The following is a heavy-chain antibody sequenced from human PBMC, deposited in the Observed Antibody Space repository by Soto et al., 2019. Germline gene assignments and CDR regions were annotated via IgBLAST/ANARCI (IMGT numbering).Heavy chain of an antibody. CDR1: GFTFGNYE. D-gene: IGHD6-6*01. J-gene: IGHJ4*02. Sequence: GGSLRLSCAVSGFTFGNYEMNWVRQAPGKGLEWVAYITSSGGAVMYADSVKGRFTISRDNSKNTLYLQMNSLRAEDTAVYYCARDYREYSSSSLDYWGQGTLVTVSS. CDR3: ARDYREYSSSSLDY. V-gene: IGHV3-48*03. CDR2: ITSSGGAV.